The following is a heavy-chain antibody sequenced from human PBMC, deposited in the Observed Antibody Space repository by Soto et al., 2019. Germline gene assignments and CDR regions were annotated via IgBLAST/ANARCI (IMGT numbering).Heavy chain of an antibody. V-gene: IGHV1-69*13. CDR3: ARDARPRFDP. CDR1: GGTFSSYA. Sequence: GASVKVSCKASGGTFSSYAISWVRQAPGQGLEWMGGIIPIFGTANYAQKFQGRVTITADESTSTAYMELSSLRSEDTAVYYCARDARPRFDPWGQGTLVTVSS. CDR2: IIPIFGTA. J-gene: IGHJ5*02.